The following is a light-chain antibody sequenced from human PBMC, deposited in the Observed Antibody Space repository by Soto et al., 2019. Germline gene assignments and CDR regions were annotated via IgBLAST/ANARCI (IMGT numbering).Light chain of an antibody. CDR1: QTISSSY. V-gene: IGKV3D-7*01. CDR3: QQDYNLPLT. CDR2: GAF. Sequence: EIVMIQSPATLSLSPGERATLSCRASQTISSSYLSWYQQKPGQAAKLLIYGAFSMATGNPDRFSGSGSGTAFTVTISRLQPEDFAVYYCQQDYNLPLTCGKGNKVEIK. J-gene: IGKJ1*01.